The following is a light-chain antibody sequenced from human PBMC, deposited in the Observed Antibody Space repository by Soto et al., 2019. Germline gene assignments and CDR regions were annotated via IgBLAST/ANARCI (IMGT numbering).Light chain of an antibody. CDR3: CSFAGNYIYV. V-gene: IGLV2-11*01. CDR1: SSDVGGYNY. CDR2: DVS. J-gene: IGLJ1*01. Sequence: ALTQPRSVSGSPGQSVTISCTGTSSDVGGYNYVSWYLQHPGKAPKVMIYDVSKRPSGVPDRFSGSKSGNTASLTISGLQSEDEADYYCCSFAGNYIYVFGTGTKLTVL.